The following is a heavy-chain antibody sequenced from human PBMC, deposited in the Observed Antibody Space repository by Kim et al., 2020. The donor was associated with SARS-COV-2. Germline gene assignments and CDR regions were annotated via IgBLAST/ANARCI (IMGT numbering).Heavy chain of an antibody. Sequence: ASVKVSCKASGYTFTGYYMHWVRQAPGQGLEWMGWINPNSGGTNYAQKFQGWVTMTRDTSISTAYMELSRLRSDDTAVYYCARDRGFGDDLLDYWGQGTLVTVSS. V-gene: IGHV1-2*04. J-gene: IGHJ4*02. CDR1: GYTFTGYY. CDR3: ARDRGFGDDLLDY. CDR2: INPNSGGT. D-gene: IGHD3-10*01.